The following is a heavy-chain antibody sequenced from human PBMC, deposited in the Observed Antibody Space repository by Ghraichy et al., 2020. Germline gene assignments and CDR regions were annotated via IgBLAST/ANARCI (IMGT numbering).Heavy chain of an antibody. V-gene: IGHV5-51*01. Sequence: GESLNISCRGSGYTFTSYWIAWVRQMPGKGLECMGTIYPGDSDTRYSPSFQGQVTISVDKSINTAYLPWSSLKASDTAMYYCARQDGDFEGYYKGLDVWGQGTPVTVSS. J-gene: IGHJ6*02. CDR3: ARQDGDFEGYYKGLDV. CDR1: GYTFTSYW. D-gene: IGHD4-17*01. CDR2: IYPGDSDT.